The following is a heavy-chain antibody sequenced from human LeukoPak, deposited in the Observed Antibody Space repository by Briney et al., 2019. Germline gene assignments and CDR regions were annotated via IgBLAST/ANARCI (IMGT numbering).Heavy chain of an antibody. V-gene: IGHV1-8*01. Sequence: GASVKVSCKASGYTFTSYDIHWVRQATGQGLEWMGWMNPNSGSTGYAQKFQGRVTMTRNTSISTAYMELSSLRSEDTAVYYCVIDSSSWYNYFDPWGQGTLVTVSS. J-gene: IGHJ5*02. CDR2: MNPNSGST. CDR3: VIDSSSWYNYFDP. CDR1: GYTFTSYD. D-gene: IGHD6-13*01.